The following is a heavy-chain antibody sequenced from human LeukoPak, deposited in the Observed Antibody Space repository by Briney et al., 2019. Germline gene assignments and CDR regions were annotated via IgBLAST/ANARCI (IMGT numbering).Heavy chain of an antibody. CDR3: ARVYSYGSRYFDY. CDR2: IGSSGGSA. V-gene: IGHV3-23*01. D-gene: IGHD5-18*01. Sequence: PGGSLRLSCAASGFTFSSFAMSWVRGAPGKGLEWVSAIGSSGGSAYYADSVKGRFTISRDNSKNTLYLQMNSLRAEDTAIYYCARVYSYGSRYFDYWGQGTLVTVSS. CDR1: GFTFSSFA. J-gene: IGHJ4*02.